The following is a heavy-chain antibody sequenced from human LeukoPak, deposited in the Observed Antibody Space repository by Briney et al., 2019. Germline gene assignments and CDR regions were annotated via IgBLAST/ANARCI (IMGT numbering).Heavy chain of an antibody. CDR3: TRDLSDYYDSSGYSY. CDR1: GFTFGDYA. V-gene: IGHV3-49*04. Sequence: GGSLRLSRTASGFTFGDYAMSWVRQAPGKGLEWVGFIRSKAYGGTTEYAASVKGRFTISRDDSKSIAYLQMNSLKTEDTAVYYCTRDLSDYYDSSGYSYWGQGTLVTVSS. D-gene: IGHD3-22*01. CDR2: IRSKAYGGTT. J-gene: IGHJ4*02.